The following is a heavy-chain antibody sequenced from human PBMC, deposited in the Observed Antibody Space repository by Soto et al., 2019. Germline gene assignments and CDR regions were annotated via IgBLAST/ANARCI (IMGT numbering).Heavy chain of an antibody. D-gene: IGHD6-6*01. J-gene: IGHJ4*02. Sequence: QVQLMESGGGVVQPGTSLRLSCVASGFSISTYGMHWVRQAPGKGLEWVAVIWYDGSKKYYGDSVKGRFTISRDNSKNTLYLQMNSLRVEDTAVYFCARDSSFYSSSGDLWGQGTLVTVSS. V-gene: IGHV3-33*01. CDR3: ARDSSFYSSSGDL. CDR2: IWYDGSKK. CDR1: GFSISTYG.